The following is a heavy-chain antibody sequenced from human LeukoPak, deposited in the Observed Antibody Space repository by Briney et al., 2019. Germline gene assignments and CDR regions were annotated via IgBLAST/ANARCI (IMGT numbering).Heavy chain of an antibody. J-gene: IGHJ4*02. CDR2: ISSDGNTQ. V-gene: IGHV3-30*03. CDR3: AGKIASGY. D-gene: IGHD6-25*01. Sequence: GGSLRLSRAASGFTFSTYGMHWVRQAPGKGLDWVAVISSDGNTQFYADSVKGRFTISRDNSKNTLYLQMNSLRAEDTAVYYCAGKIASGYWGQGTLVTVSS. CDR1: GFTFSTYG.